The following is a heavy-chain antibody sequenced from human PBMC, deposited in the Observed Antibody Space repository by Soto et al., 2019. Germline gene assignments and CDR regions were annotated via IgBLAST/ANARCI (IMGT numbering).Heavy chain of an antibody. CDR1: GDSVSSNSAA. CDR2: TYYRSKWYN. CDR3: ARDYGGYEDY. D-gene: IGHD5-12*01. J-gene: IGHJ4*02. V-gene: IGHV6-1*01. Sequence: PSQTLSLTCAISGDSVSSNSAAWNWIRQSPSRGLEWLGRTYYRSKWYNDYAVSLRSRITLNADISKNQFSVQLNSVTPEDTAVYYCARDYGGYEDYWGQGTLVTVSS.